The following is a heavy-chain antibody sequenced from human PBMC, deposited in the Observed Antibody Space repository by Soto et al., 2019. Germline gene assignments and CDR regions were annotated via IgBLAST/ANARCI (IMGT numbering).Heavy chain of an antibody. V-gene: IGHV4-61*08. CDR1: GASVRSGDYY. CDR3: SRERTGDPTFFDY. Sequence: SETLSLTCSVSGASVRSGDYYWSWIRQPPGKGLEWIGYIYFSGSTDYNPSLKSRVTISVDTSKNQFSLKLRSLTAADTAVYFCSRERTGDPTFFDYWGQGTLVTVSS. J-gene: IGHJ4*02. CDR2: IYFSGST. D-gene: IGHD1-1*01.